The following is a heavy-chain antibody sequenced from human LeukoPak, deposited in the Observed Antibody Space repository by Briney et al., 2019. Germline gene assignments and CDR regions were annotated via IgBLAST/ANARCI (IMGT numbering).Heavy chain of an antibody. CDR2: IYYSGST. D-gene: IGHD3-9*01. V-gene: IGHV4-59*01. J-gene: IGHJ4*02. CDR1: GASISSYY. Sequence: PSETLSLTCTVSGASISSYYWSWIRQPPGKGLEWIGYIYYSGSTNYNPSLKSRVTISVDTSKNQFSLKLSSVTAADTAVYYCAGSYDILTGYSQGLDYWGQGTLVTVSS. CDR3: AGSYDILTGYSQGLDY.